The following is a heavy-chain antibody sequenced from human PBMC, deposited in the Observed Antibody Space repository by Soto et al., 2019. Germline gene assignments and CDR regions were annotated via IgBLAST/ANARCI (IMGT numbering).Heavy chain of an antibody. CDR1: GGSMSSYS. V-gene: IGHV4-59*01. CDR2: IYYSGST. Sequence: LSLTCTVSGGSMSSYSWTWIRQPPGKGLEWIGYIYYSGSTSYNPSLKSRVTISIDTSKNQFSLKVNSVTAADTAVYYCARVSSSWSNYFDYWGQGTPVTVSS. J-gene: IGHJ4*02. D-gene: IGHD6-13*01. CDR3: ARVSSSWSNYFDY.